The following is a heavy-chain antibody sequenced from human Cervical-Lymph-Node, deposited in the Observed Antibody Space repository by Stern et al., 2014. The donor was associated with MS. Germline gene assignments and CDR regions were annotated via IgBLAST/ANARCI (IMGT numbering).Heavy chain of an antibody. J-gene: IGHJ4*02. CDR1: GFNFSGYY. D-gene: IGHD1-26*01. CDR3: ARGLPSF. V-gene: IGHV3-11*01. Sequence: VQLVESGGDLVKPGGSLRLSCEASGFNFSGYYMNWIRQAPGKGLEWLSYISSNGRTTYYAVSVKGRFIISRDNTKQSLYLQMNSLRAEGAAVYCCARGLPSFWGQGTLVTVSP. CDR2: ISSNGRTT.